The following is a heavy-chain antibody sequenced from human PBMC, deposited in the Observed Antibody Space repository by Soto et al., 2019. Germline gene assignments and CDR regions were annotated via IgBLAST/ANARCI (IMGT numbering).Heavy chain of an antibody. CDR3: PPRGYSYGRNFDS. CDR2: IKSKTDGGTT. V-gene: IGHV3-15*01. D-gene: IGHD5-18*01. J-gene: IGHJ4*02. CDR1: GFTFSNAW. Sequence: EVQLVESGGGLVKPGGSLRLSCAASGFTFSNAWMSWVRQAPGKGLEWVGRIKSKTDGGTTDYAAPVKGRFTISRDDSKNTLYLQMNTLKPEDTAVYYCPPRGYSYGRNFDSWGQGTLVTVSS.